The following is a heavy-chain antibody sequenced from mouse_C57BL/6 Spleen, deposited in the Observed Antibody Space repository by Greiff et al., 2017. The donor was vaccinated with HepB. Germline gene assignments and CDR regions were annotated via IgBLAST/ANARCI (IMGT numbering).Heavy chain of an antibody. Sequence: EVKLMESGAELVKPGASVKLSCTASGFNIKDYYMHWVKQRTEQGLEWIGRIDPEDGETKYAPKFQGKATITADTSSNTAYLQLSSLTSEDTAVYYCARYDYYSNSYYAMDYWGQGTSVTVSS. J-gene: IGHJ4*01. CDR3: ARYDYYSNSYYAMDY. D-gene: IGHD2-5*01. CDR1: GFNIKDYY. CDR2: IDPEDGET. V-gene: IGHV14-2*01.